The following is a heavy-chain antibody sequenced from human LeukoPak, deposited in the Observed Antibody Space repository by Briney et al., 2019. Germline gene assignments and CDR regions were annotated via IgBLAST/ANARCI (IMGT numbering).Heavy chain of an antibody. J-gene: IGHJ6*02. D-gene: IGHD3-10*01. CDR1: GFTVSSNY. CDR2: IYSGGST. CDR3: ARDFDYYGSGSARDV. V-gene: IGHV3-53*04. Sequence: GGSLRLSCAASGFTVSSNYMSWVRQAPGKGLEWVSVIYSGGSTYYADCVKGRFTISRHNSKNTLYLQMNSLRAEDTAVYYCARDFDYYGSGSARDVWGQGTTVTVSS.